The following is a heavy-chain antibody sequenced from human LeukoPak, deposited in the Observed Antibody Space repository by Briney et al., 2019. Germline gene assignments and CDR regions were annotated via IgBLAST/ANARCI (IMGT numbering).Heavy chain of an antibody. CDR3: AKEGYYNFWSGYPDFDS. Sequence: GGSLRLSCAASGFTFSSYAMSWVRQAPGKGLEWLSAIGGSGDNTYYADSVKGRFTISRDNSKNTLYLQMNSLRAEDTAVYYCAKEGYYNFWSGYPDFDSWGQGTLVTVSS. CDR2: IGGSGDNT. V-gene: IGHV3-23*01. D-gene: IGHD3-3*01. CDR1: GFTFSSYA. J-gene: IGHJ4*02.